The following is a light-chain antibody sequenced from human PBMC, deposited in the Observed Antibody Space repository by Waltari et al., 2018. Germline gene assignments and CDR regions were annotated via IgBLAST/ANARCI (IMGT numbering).Light chain of an antibody. CDR3: ATWDNNLSVGPVV. Sequence: QSVLTQQPSVSAAPGQKVAISCSGSTSNIGYYPLSWYQVIPTTAPILLMFEEDKQPSGKPDRGSGSESGTSATLAIAGLHAGDEGEYFCATWDNNLSVGPVVFGGGTKLTV. V-gene: IGLV1-51*02. CDR2: EED. CDR1: TSNIGYYP. J-gene: IGLJ2*01.